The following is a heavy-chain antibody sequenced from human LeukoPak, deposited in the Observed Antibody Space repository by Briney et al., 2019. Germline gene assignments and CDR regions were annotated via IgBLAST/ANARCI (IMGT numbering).Heavy chain of an antibody. V-gene: IGHV1-18*01. Sequence: GASVKVSCKASGYTFTSYGISWVRQAPGQGLEWMGWISAYNGNTNYAQKLQGRVTMTTDTSTSTAYMELSSLRSEDTAVYYCARGHEKGIAVAKSHYYMDVWGKGTTVTVSS. D-gene: IGHD6-19*01. CDR3: ARGHEKGIAVAKSHYYMDV. CDR1: GYTFTSYG. J-gene: IGHJ6*03. CDR2: ISAYNGNT.